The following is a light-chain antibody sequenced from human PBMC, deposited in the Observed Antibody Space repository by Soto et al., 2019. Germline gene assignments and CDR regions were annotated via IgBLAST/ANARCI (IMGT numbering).Light chain of an antibody. V-gene: IGLV1-51*01. CDR1: SSNIGDNS. Sequence: QSVLTQPLSMSAAPGQMVAISCSGTSSNIGDNSVSWYQHFPGTAPKVLIYDNNRRPSGIPDRFSGSKSGTSATLTIIGLQAGDEADYYCATLDSALSAGVFGGGTKLTVL. CDR2: DNN. J-gene: IGLJ3*02. CDR3: ATLDSALSAGV.